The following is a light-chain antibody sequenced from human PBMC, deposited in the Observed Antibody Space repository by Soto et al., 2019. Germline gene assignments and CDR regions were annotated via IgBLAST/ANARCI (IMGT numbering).Light chain of an antibody. CDR1: PSVRSSF. Sequence: ELVLTQSPCTLSLSPGERATLSCRASPSVRSSFFAWYQQKPGQAPRLLIYDVSVRATGIPDRFSGSGSGADFTLTINRLEPEDFAVYYCQQYENSVMYTFGQGTKLEIK. J-gene: IGKJ2*01. V-gene: IGKV3-20*01. CDR3: QQYENSVMYT. CDR2: DVS.